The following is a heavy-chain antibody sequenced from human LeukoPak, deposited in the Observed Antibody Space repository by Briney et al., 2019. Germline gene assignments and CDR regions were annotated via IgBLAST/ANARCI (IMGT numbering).Heavy chain of an antibody. Sequence: SETLSLTCTVSRGSVSSDYWSWIRQSPGKGLEWIGYIFYPTTTNYNPSLRSRVTMSLDTSNNQFSLDLTSVTGADTAVYFCATGHSSGWFDYWGQGTLVAASS. CDR3: ATGHSSGWFDY. CDR2: IFYPTTT. V-gene: IGHV4-59*02. CDR1: RGSVSSDY. J-gene: IGHJ4*02. D-gene: IGHD6-19*01.